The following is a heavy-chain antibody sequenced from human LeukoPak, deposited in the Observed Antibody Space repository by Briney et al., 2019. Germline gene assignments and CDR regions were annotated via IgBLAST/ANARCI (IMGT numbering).Heavy chain of an antibody. D-gene: IGHD3-3*01. V-gene: IGHV3-20*04. CDR3: ARQSQAYYDFWSGYAREAFDI. CDR1: GFTFEDYA. J-gene: IGHJ3*02. CDR2: INWNGGST. Sequence: PGGSLRLSCAASGFTFEDYAMSWVRQAPGKGLEWVSVINWNGGSTGYADSVKGRFTISRDNAKNSLYLQMNSLRAEDTALYYCARQSQAYYDFWSGYAREAFDIWGQGTMVTVSS.